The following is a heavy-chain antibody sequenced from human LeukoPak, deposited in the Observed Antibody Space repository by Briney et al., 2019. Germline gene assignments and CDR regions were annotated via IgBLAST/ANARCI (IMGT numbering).Heavy chain of an antibody. D-gene: IGHD6-13*01. CDR1: GFTVSSNY. J-gene: IGHJ4*02. Sequence: GGSLRLSCAASGFTVSSNYMSWVRQAPGKGLEWVSVIYSGGSTYYADSVKGRFTISRDNAKNSLYLQMNSLRAEDTAIYYCATSTAAAGTDWGQGTLVTVSS. CDR2: IYSGGST. V-gene: IGHV3-53*01. CDR3: ATSTAAAGTD.